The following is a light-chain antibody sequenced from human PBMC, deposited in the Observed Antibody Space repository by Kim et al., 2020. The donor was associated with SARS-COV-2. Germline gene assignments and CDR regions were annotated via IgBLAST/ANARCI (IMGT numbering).Light chain of an antibody. V-gene: IGKV1-9*01. CDR2: AAS. CDR3: QQLKTYPLT. Sequence: IQLTQSPSSLSASVGDRVTITCRASQGISSYLAWYQQKPGKAPKLLIYAASTLQSGVPSRFSGSGSGTDFTLTISSLQPEDFATYSCQQLKTYPLTFGGGTKVDIK. J-gene: IGKJ4*01. CDR1: QGISSY.